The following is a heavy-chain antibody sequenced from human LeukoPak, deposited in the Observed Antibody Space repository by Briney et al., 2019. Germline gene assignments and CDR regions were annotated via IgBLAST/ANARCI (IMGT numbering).Heavy chain of an antibody. J-gene: IGHJ4*02. Sequence: GGSLRLSCAASGFTFSSYGMHWVRQAPGKGLEWGVVIWYDGSNKYYADSVKGRFTISRDNSKNTLYLQMHSLRDEDTAVYYCAKDHYYDSSGYADYWGRGTLVTVSS. V-gene: IGHV3-33*06. CDR1: GFTFSSYG. CDR2: IWYDGSNK. CDR3: AKDHYYDSSGYADY. D-gene: IGHD3-22*01.